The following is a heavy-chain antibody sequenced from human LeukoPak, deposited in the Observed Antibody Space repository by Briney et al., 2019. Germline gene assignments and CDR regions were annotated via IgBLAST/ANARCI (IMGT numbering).Heavy chain of an antibody. CDR3: ARDRRNYYGSGSYGYFDY. CDR2: ISAYNSNT. V-gene: IGHV1-18*01. Sequence: ASVKVSCKASGYTFTSYGISWVRQAPGQGLEWMGWISAYNSNTYYVQKLQGRVTMTTDTSTSTAYMELRSLRSDDTAVYYCARDRRNYYGSGSYGYFDYWGQGTLATVSS. D-gene: IGHD3-10*01. J-gene: IGHJ4*02. CDR1: GYTFTSYG.